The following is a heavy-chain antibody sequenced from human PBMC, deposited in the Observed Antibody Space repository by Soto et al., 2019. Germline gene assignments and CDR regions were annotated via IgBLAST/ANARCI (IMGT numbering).Heavy chain of an antibody. CDR2: IYYSGST. V-gene: IGHV4-31*03. D-gene: IGHD2-15*01. Sequence: SETLSLTCTVSGGSISSGGYYWSWIRQHPGKGLEWIGYIYYSGSTYYNPSLKSRVTISVDTSKNQFSLKLSSVTAADTAVYYCARDVWSGGSCPNWFDPWGQGTLVTVSS. CDR1: GGSISSGGYY. CDR3: ARDVWSGGSCPNWFDP. J-gene: IGHJ5*02.